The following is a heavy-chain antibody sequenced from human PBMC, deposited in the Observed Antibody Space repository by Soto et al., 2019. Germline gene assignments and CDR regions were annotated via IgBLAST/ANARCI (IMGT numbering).Heavy chain of an antibody. CDR2: IYYSGST. V-gene: IGHV4-30-4*01. J-gene: IGHJ4*02. D-gene: IGHD3-22*01. CDR3: ARGEYYYDSSGYPNPFDY. Sequence: SETLSLTCTVSGGSISSGDYYWSWIRQPPGKGLEWIGYIYYSGSTYYNPSLKSRVTISVDTSKNLFSLKLSSVTAADTAVYYCARGEYYYDSSGYPNPFDYWGQGTLVTVSS. CDR1: GGSISSGDYY.